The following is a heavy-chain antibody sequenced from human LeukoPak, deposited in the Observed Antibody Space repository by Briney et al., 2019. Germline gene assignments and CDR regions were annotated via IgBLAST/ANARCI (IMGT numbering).Heavy chain of an antibody. D-gene: IGHD2-2*01. V-gene: IGHV3-23*01. CDR1: GFTFSSYA. J-gene: IGHJ3*02. CDR2: ISGSGGST. Sequence: GGSLRLSCAASGFTFSSYAMSWVRQAPGKGLEWVSAISGSGGSTYYADSVKGRFAISRDNSKNTLYLQMNSLRAEDTAVYYCAKGGYCSSTSCPRNAFDIWGQGTMVTVSS. CDR3: AKGGYCSSTSCPRNAFDI.